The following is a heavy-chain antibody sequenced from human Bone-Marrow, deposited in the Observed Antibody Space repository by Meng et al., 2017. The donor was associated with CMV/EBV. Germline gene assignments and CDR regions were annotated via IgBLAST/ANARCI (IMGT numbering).Heavy chain of an antibody. D-gene: IGHD6-19*01. V-gene: IGHV3-30*04. CDR2: ISYEGTSK. CDR1: DSTFSNYA. J-gene: IGHJ1*01. CDR3: ARSPRYSSGWYIEH. Sequence: GESLKISCAASDSTFSNYAVHWVRQAPGKGLEWVGVISYEGTSKYYTDSLKGRVTISRDNSKNTLYLQMNNLRVQDTAVYYCARSPRYSSGWYIEHWGQGTRVTVSS.